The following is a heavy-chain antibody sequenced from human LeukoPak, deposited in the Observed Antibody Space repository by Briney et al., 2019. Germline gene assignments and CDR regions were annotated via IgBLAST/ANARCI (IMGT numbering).Heavy chain of an antibody. CDR3: ARDDSRSYRYLYY. V-gene: IGHV4-61*01. CDR2: IHYSGST. CDR1: GGSDCVGTYY. J-gene: IGHJ4*02. Sequence: PSETLSLTCTVSGGSDCVGTYYCNWIRQPPGKGLEWVGFIHYSGSTNYNPSLKSRVTLSVDTSKNQFSLKVSSVTAADTAVYNCARDDSRSYRYLYYCGQGTLVTVSS. D-gene: IGHD3-16*02.